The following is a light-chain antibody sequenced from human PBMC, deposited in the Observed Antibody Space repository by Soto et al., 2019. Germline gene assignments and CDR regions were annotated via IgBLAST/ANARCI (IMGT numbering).Light chain of an antibody. J-gene: IGKJ1*01. CDR3: KQYNNWPRT. V-gene: IGKV3-15*01. Sequence: EIVMTQSPGTLSVSPGERATLSCRASQSVSSNLAWYQQKPGQAPSLLIYGASTRATGIPARFSGSGSGTEFALTISSLQSEDFAVYYCKQYNNWPRTFGQGTKVDIK. CDR2: GAS. CDR1: QSVSSN.